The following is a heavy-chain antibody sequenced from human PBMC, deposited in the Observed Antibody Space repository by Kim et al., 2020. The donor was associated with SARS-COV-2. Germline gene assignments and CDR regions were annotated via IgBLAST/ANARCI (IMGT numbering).Heavy chain of an antibody. CDR3: ARGGYCSSTSCYRRLVDYYYGMDV. Sequence: GGSLRLSCAASGFTFSSYGMHWVRQAPGKGLEWVAVIWYDGSNKYYADSVKGRFTISRDNSKNTLYLQMNSLRAEDTAVYYCARGGYCSSTSCYRRLVDYYYGMDVWGQGTTVTVSS. CDR2: IWYDGSNK. J-gene: IGHJ6*02. D-gene: IGHD2-2*02. V-gene: IGHV3-33*01. CDR1: GFTFSSYG.